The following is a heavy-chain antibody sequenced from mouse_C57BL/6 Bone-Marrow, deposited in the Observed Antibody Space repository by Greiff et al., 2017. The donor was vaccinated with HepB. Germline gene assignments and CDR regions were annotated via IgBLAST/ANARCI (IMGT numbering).Heavy chain of an antibody. D-gene: IGHD1-1*01. J-gene: IGHJ1*03. V-gene: IGHV5-6*02. CDR3: ARRAGSSYWYFDV. CDR2: ISSGGSYT. CDR1: GFTFSSYG. Sequence: DVKLQESGGDLVKPGGSLKLSCAASGFTFSSYGMSWVRQTPDKRLEWVATISSGGSYTYYPDSVKGRFTISRDNAKNTLYLQMSSLKSEDTAMYYCARRAGSSYWYFDVWGTGTTVTVSS.